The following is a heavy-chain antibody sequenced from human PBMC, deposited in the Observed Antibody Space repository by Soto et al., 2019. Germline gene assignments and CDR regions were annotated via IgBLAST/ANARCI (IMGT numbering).Heavy chain of an antibody. D-gene: IGHD3-16*02. J-gene: IGHJ6*02. CDR3: ARDRVMSFGEIIVVCTNLDV. CDR2: ISSRSSHI. Sequence: EVQLVESGGGLVKPGGSLRLSCAASGFTFSSHSMNCVRQAPGKGLEWVSSISSRSSHIYYVDSVKGRFTISRDNAKNSLYLQMNSLRVEDTALYYCARDRVMSFGEIIVVCTNLDVWGQGTTVTVSS. V-gene: IGHV3-21*02. CDR1: GFTFSSHS.